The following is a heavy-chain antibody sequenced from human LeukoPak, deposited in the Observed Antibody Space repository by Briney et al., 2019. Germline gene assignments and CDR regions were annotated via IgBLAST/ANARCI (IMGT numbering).Heavy chain of an antibody. J-gene: IGHJ4*02. CDR2: IRSKAYGGTT. D-gene: IGHD4-17*01. CDR1: GFTFGDYA. CDR3: TSHGDYGDYPNY. V-gene: IGHV3-49*04. Sequence: GGSLRLSCTASGFTFGDYAMSWVRQAPGKGLEWVGFIRSKAYGGTTEYAASVKGRFTTSRDDSKSIAYLQMNSLKTEDTAVYYCTSHGDYGDYPNYWGQGTLVTVSS.